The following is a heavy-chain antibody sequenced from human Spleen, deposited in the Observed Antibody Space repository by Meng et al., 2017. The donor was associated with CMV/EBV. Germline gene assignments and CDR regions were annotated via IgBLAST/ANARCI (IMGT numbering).Heavy chain of an antibody. CDR3: ATFDIGSDY. CDR2: ISAYNGNT. V-gene: IGHV1-18*01. Sequence: ASVYVSCKASGYTFTNHAFSWVRQAPGQGLEYMGWISAYNGNTKYAQKYQGRVTMTTDPSTRTVYRELRSLRSDHTAVYYCATFDIGSDYWGQGTLVTVSS. J-gene: IGHJ4*02. D-gene: IGHD5/OR15-5a*01. CDR1: GYTFTNHA.